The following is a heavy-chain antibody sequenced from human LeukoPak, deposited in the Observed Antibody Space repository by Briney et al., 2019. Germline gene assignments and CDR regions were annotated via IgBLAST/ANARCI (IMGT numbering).Heavy chain of an antibody. CDR1: GGSISSGGYY. CDR2: IYYSGST. Sequence: SQTPSLTCTVSGGSISSGGYYWSWIRQHPGKGLEWIGYIYYSGSTYYNPSLKSRVTISVDTSKNQFSLKLSSVTAADTAVYYCARQGYNWFDPWGQGTLVTVSS. CDR3: ARQGYNWFDP. V-gene: IGHV4-31*03. J-gene: IGHJ5*02.